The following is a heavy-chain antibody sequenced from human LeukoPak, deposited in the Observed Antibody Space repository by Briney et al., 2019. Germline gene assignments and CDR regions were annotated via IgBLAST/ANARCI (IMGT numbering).Heavy chain of an antibody. V-gene: IGHV1-46*01. D-gene: IGHD3-22*01. Sequence: ASVKVSCEASGYTFTSYYMHWVRQAPGQGLEWMGIINPSGGSTSYAQKFQGRVTMTRDTSTSTVYMELSSLRSEDTAVYYCARDPGITMISPHHAFDNWGQGTMVTVSS. CDR3: ARDPGITMISPHHAFDN. CDR1: GYTFTSYY. J-gene: IGHJ3*02. CDR2: INPSGGST.